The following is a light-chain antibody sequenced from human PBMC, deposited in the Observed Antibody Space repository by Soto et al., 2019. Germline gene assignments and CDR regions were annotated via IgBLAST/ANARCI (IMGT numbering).Light chain of an antibody. CDR3: QLSYIPTQT. V-gene: IGKV1-39*01. CDR1: QNIDNF. J-gene: IGKJ1*01. Sequence: DIRVDQSPASLSSSGGDRATSTCRASQNIDNFVTWYQQRPGQAPRLMIYAASTLQRGIPSRFSASGSGTEFSLTISSLHPEDFATYYCQLSYIPTQTFGHGTKL. CDR2: AAS.